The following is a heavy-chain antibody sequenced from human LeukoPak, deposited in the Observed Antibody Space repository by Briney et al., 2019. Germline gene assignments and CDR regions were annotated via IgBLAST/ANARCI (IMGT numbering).Heavy chain of an antibody. CDR2: MNPNSGNT. CDR1: GYTFTSYD. J-gene: IGHJ4*02. Sequence: VPVKVSCKASGYTFTSYDINWVRQATGQGLEWMGWMNPNSGNTGYAQKFQGRVTMTRNTSISTAYMELSSLRSEDTAVYHCARVGDYDFWSGYYPDYWGQGTLVTVSS. D-gene: IGHD3-3*01. V-gene: IGHV1-8*01. CDR3: ARVGDYDFWSGYYPDY.